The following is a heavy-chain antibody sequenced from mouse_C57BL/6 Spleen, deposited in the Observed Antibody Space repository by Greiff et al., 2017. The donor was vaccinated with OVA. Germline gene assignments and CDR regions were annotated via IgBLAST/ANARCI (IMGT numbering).Heavy chain of an antibody. CDR3: ARHDDDGNWYFDV. Sequence: EVNVVESGGGLVKPGGSLKLSCAASGFTFSSYTMSWVRQTPEKRLEWVATISGGGGNTYYPDSVKGRFTISRDNAKNTLYLQMSSLRSEDTALYYCARHDDDGNWYFDVWGTGTTVTVSS. CDR2: ISGGGGNT. J-gene: IGHJ1*03. D-gene: IGHD1-2*01. V-gene: IGHV5-9*01. CDR1: GFTFSSYT.